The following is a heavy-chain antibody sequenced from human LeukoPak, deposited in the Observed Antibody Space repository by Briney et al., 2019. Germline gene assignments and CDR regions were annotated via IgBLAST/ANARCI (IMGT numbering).Heavy chain of an antibody. CDR3: ARQDYDYGDFDY. CDR1: GGSISSYY. D-gene: IGHD4-17*01. CDR2: IYYSGST. Sequence: PSETLSLTCTVSGGSISSYYWSWIRQPPGKGLEWIGYIYYSGSTNYNPSLKSRVTISVDTSKNQFSLKLSSVTAADTAVYYCARQDYDYGDFDYWGQGTLVTVSS. J-gene: IGHJ4*02. V-gene: IGHV4-59*08.